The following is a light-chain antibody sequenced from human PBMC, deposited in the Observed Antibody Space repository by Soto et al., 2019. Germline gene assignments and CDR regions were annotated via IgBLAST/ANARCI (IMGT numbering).Light chain of an antibody. J-gene: IGKJ1*01. CDR2: GAS. CDR3: QQYDNWPPWT. Sequence: VLTQSPATLSLSPGERATLSCRASQRIANNLAWYQQKPGQTPRLLIYGASTRATGIPARFSGSGSETAFTLTISSLQSEDFAVYYCQQYDNWPPWTFGQGTKVDIK. V-gene: IGKV3-15*01. CDR1: QRIANN.